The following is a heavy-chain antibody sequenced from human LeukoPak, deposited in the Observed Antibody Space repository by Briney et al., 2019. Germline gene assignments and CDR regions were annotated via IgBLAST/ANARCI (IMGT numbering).Heavy chain of an antibody. D-gene: IGHD5-24*01. Sequence: ASVKVSCKVSGYTLTELSMHWVRQAPGKGLEWMGGFDPEDGETIYAQKFQGRVTMTEDTSTDTAYMELSSLRSEDTAVYYCATKGLTGAVEKYYFDYWGQGTLVTVSS. CDR3: ATKGLTGAVEKYYFDY. CDR2: FDPEDGET. V-gene: IGHV1-24*01. J-gene: IGHJ4*02. CDR1: GYTLTELS.